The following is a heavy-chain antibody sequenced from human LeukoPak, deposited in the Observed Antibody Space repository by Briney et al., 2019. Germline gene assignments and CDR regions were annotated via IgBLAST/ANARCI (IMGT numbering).Heavy chain of an antibody. CDR2: ILYDGTNK. D-gene: IGHD6-19*01. J-gene: IGHJ4*02. CDR3: ARVGSSGWDY. CDR1: GFTFSSFG. Sequence: GGSLRLSCAASGFTFSSFGMHWVRQAPGQGLEWVAFILYDGTNKYYADSVKGRFTISRDNAKNSLYLQMNSLRAEDTAVYYCARVGSSGWDYWGQGTLVTVSS. V-gene: IGHV3-30*02.